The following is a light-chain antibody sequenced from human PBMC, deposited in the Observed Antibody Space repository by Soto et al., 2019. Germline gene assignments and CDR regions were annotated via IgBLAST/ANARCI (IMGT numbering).Light chain of an antibody. V-gene: IGKV3-11*01. CDR1: QSVKTF. CDR3: QQRSNWPPIT. CDR2: DAS. Sequence: EIGLTQSPDTVSLSPGGSATRSVSASQSVKTFLVWYQQTPAQAPRLLIYDASHRATGIPARFSGSGSGTDFTLTISSLQPEDAAVYYCQQRSNWPPITFGQGTRLEI. J-gene: IGKJ5*01.